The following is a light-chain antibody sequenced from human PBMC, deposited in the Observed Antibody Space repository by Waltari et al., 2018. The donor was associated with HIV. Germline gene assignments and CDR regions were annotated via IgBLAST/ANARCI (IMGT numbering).Light chain of an antibody. Sequence: QSAPTQPRSVSGSSGQSVTISCTGTSGDVGGYNYVSWYQQHPGKAPKVIIYDVNKRRSGVPDRFSGSKSGNTASLTISGLQADDEADYYCCSYAGTKTFLFGGGTKLTVL. J-gene: IGLJ3*02. V-gene: IGLV2-11*01. CDR1: SGDVGGYNY. CDR2: DVN. CDR3: CSYAGTKTFL.